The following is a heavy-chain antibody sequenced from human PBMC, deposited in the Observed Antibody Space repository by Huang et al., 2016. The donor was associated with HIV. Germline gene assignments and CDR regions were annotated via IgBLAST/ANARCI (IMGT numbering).Heavy chain of an antibody. J-gene: IGHJ3*02. CDR1: GGSISRSGYF. CDR3: ARLTTTDAFDI. D-gene: IGHD3-22*01. Sequence: QLQLQESGPGLVKPSETLSLTCTVSGGSISRSGYFWGWIRQPPGKGLEWIGTIDYGGSTYYNPALKSRLTISVDTSKNHFSLKLSSVTAADTAVYYCARLTTTDAFDIWGQGTMVTVSS. CDR2: IDYGGST. V-gene: IGHV4-39*02.